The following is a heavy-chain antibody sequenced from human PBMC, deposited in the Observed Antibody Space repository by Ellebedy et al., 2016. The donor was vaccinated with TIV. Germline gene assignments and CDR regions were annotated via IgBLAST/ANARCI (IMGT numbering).Heavy chain of an antibody. V-gene: IGHV4-61*01. CDR3: VSQYYDVLTGSGDWFDP. Sequence: SETLSLTCTVSGGSISSSSYFWSWIRQPPGKGLEWIGHIYYSGSTNYNPSLKSRVTISVDTSKNQISLKLRSVTAADTAVYYCVSQYYDVLTGSGDWFDPWGQGTLVTVSS. CDR2: IYYSGST. D-gene: IGHD3-9*01. J-gene: IGHJ5*02. CDR1: GGSISSSSYF.